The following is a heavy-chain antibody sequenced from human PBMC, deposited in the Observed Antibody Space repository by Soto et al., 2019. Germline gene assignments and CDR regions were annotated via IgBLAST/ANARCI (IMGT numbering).Heavy chain of an antibody. J-gene: IGHJ4*02. V-gene: IGHV1-18*04. CDR2: IGAYNGNT. Sequence: GASVKVSCKTSGYAFSIYGLTWVRQAPGQGLEWMGWIGAYNGNTNYAQNFQGRVTMTTDTSTSTAYMELRSLRSDDTAVYYCARGGGIYSSTWPNDYWGQGTLVTVSS. CDR1: GYAFSIYG. D-gene: IGHD6-13*01. CDR3: ARGGGIYSSTWPNDY.